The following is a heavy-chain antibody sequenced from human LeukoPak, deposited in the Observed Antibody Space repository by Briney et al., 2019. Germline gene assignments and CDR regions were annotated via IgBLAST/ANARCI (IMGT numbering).Heavy chain of an antibody. CDR2: INPDSGDT. D-gene: IGHD5/OR15-5a*01. CDR3: AREALSATSWFDP. Sequence: ASVKVSCKASGYTFSDYYLHRVRLAPGQGLEWMGWINPDSGDTFCAQKFQGRVTMTRDASITTAYMELTTLRSDDTAVYYCAREALSATSWFDPWGQGTLVTVSS. CDR1: GYTFSDYY. V-gene: IGHV1-2*02. J-gene: IGHJ5*02.